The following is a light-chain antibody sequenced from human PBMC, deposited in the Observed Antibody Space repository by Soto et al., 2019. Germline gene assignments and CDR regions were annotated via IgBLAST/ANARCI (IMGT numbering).Light chain of an antibody. V-gene: IGLV2-14*01. CDR1: SSDVGGYNY. Sequence: QSVLTQPASVSGSAGQSIAISCTGTSSDVGGYNYVSWYQQHPGKAPKLLLSEVSKQPSGVSGRFSGSKSGNTASLTISGLQTQDEADYYCSSFTSAYTFVFGTGTKVTVL. J-gene: IGLJ1*01. CDR3: SSFTSAYTFV. CDR2: EVS.